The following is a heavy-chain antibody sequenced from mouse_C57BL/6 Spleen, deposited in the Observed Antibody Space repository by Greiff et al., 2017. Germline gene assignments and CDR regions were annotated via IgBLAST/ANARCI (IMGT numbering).Heavy chain of an antibody. CDR3: ARGDGYYWYFDV. J-gene: IGHJ1*03. CDR1: GYSITSGYY. V-gene: IGHV3-6*01. Sequence: EVKLVESGPGLVKPSQSLSLTCSVTGYSITSGYYWNWIRQFPGNKLEWMGYISYDGSNNYNPSLKNRISITRDKSKNQFFLKLNSVTTEDTATYYCARGDGYYWYFDVWGTGTTVTVSS. CDR2: ISYDGSN. D-gene: IGHD2-3*01.